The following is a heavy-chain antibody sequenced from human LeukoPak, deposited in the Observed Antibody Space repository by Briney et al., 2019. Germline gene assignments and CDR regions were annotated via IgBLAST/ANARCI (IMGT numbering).Heavy chain of an antibody. CDR3: ARAPFYYDSSGYPYFDG. D-gene: IGHD3-22*01. Sequence: GGSLRLSCAASGFTFSTYCMSWVRQAPGKGLEWVSGISGSGGTTYYADSVKGRFTISRDNSKNTLYLQMNSLRAEDTALYYCARAPFYYDSSGYPYFDGWGQGTLVTVSS. V-gene: IGHV3-23*01. CDR1: GFTFSTYC. CDR2: ISGSGGTT. J-gene: IGHJ4*02.